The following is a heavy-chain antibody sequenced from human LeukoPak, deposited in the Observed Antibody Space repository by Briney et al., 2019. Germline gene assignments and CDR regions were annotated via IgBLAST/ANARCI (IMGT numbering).Heavy chain of an antibody. V-gene: IGHV4-34*01. Sequence: PSETLSLTCAVYGGSFSGYYWSWIRQPPGKGLEWIGEINHSGSTNYNPSLKSRVTISVDTSKNQFPLKLSSVTAADTAVYYCANVETGHIYWGQGTLVTVSS. D-gene: IGHD5-24*01. CDR1: GGSFSGYY. J-gene: IGHJ4*02. CDR3: ANVETGHIY. CDR2: INHSGST.